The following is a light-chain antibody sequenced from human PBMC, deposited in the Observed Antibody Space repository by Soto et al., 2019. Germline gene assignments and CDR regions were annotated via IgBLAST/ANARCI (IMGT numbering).Light chain of an antibody. Sequence: DIQLTQSPSTLSGSLGARVTFPXRASQTDRPWLAWYQQQQGXAPKXXXYEXSTLKSGGPSRFSGSGSGTEFTLTISSLHPDDFANYYCQHYNSDPVAFGQGTKVDIK. J-gene: IGKJ1*01. CDR1: QTDRPW. CDR2: EXS. V-gene: IGKV1-5*03. CDR3: QHYNSDPVA.